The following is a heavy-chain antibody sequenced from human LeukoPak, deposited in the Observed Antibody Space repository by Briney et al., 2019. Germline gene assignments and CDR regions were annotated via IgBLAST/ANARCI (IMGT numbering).Heavy chain of an antibody. CDR2: INPSGGST. Sequence: ASVKVSRKASGGTFSSYAISWVRQAPGQGLEWMGIINPSGGSTSYAQKFQGRVTMTRDTSTSTVYMELSSLRSEDTAVYYCARVETYGSGSYGYYFDYWRQGTLVTVSS. CDR3: ARVETYGSGSYGYYFDY. J-gene: IGHJ4*02. CDR1: GGTFSSYA. D-gene: IGHD3-10*01. V-gene: IGHV1-46*01.